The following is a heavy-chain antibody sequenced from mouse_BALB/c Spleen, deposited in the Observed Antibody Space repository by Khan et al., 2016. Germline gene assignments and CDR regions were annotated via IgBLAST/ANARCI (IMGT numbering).Heavy chain of an antibody. Sequence: QVQLKQSGPELKKPGETVKISCKASGYTFTDYSMHWVKQAPGKGLKWMGWINTETGEPTYADDFKGRFAFSLETSASTAYLQINNLKNEDTATYSCVRARGSSYDYYAMDYWGQGTSVTVSS. V-gene: IGHV9-2-1*01. CDR3: VRARGSSYDYYAMDY. D-gene: IGHD1-1*01. J-gene: IGHJ4*01. CDR1: GYTFTDYS. CDR2: INTETGEP.